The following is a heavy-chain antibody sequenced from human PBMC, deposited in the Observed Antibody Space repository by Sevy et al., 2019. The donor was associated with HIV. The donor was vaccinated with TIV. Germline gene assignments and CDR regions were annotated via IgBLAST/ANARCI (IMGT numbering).Heavy chain of an antibody. V-gene: IGHV4-59*08. CDR3: AGGTAWGRAYS. D-gene: IGHD2-21*02. J-gene: IGHJ4*02. Sequence: SETLSLTCTVSGGSITSLYWNWIRQPPGKGLEWIANIYYNGHINYNPSLKNRVTLSLDTSKNQFSLMLSSVTAADTAMYYCAGGTAWGRAYSWGQGTLLTVSS. CDR2: IYYNGHI. CDR1: GGSITSLY.